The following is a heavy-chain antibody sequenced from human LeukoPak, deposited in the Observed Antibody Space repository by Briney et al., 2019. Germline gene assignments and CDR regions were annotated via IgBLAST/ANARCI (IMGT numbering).Heavy chain of an antibody. CDR1: GYTFTSYD. Sequence: GASVKVSCKASGYTFTSYDINWVRQATGQGLEWMGWMNPNSGNTGYAQKFQGRVTMTRNTSISTAYMELSSLRSEDTAVYYCARTGSSWYHVGYYYYYIDVWDKGTTVTVSS. J-gene: IGHJ6*03. D-gene: IGHD6-13*01. CDR3: ARTGSSWYHVGYYYYYIDV. V-gene: IGHV1-8*01. CDR2: MNPNSGNT.